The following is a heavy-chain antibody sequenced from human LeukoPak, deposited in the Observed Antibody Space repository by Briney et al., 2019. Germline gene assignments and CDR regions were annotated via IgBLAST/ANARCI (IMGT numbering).Heavy chain of an antibody. D-gene: IGHD5/OR15-5a*01. CDR3: AHRRPVSANNYFDS. Sequence: SGPTLVKPTQTLTLTCTFSGFSLTTSEVGVGWIRQPSGKALEWLAFIYWDDVKRYSPSLRSRLTITKDTSKNQVVLTMTNMDPVDTATYYCAHRRPVSANNYFDSWGQGTLVTVSS. CDR1: GFSLTTSEVG. V-gene: IGHV2-5*02. CDR2: IYWDDVK. J-gene: IGHJ4*02.